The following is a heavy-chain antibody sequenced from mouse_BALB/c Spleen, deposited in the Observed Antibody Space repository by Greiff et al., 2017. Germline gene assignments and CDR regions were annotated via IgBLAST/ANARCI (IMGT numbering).Heavy chain of an antibody. CDR2: IRNKANGYTT. Sequence: EVQLEESGPGLVQPSRSLRLSCAISGFSFTDYYMSWVRQPPGKALEWLGFIRNKANGYTTEYSASVMGRSTISRDNSQSILYLQMNTLRAEDRATYYCARVKYGGKAMDYWGQGTSVTVSS. CDR3: ARVKYGGKAMDY. D-gene: IGHD1-1*02. CDR1: GFSFTDYY. V-gene: IGHV7-3*02. J-gene: IGHJ4*01.